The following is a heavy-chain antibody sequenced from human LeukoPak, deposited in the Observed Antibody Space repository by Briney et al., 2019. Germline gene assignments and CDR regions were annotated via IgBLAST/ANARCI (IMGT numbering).Heavy chain of an antibody. CDR1: GFTVSSNY. Sequence: GGSLRLSCAASGFTVSSNYMSWVRQAPGKGLEWVSVIYSGGSTYYADSVKGRFTISRDNSKNTLYLQMSSLRAEDTAVYYCAKALNPRITMVRGVIIQPFDYWGQGTLVTVSS. V-gene: IGHV3-53*01. CDR3: AKALNPRITMVRGVIIQPFDY. D-gene: IGHD3-10*01. CDR2: IYSGGST. J-gene: IGHJ4*02.